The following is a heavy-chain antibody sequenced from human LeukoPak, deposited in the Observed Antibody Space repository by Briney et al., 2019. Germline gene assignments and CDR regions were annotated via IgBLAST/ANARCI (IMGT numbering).Heavy chain of an antibody. J-gene: IGHJ3*02. CDR3: AREFPLTSSYSSSWYGAFDI. CDR2: ISSSSSTI. Sequence: GGSLRLSCAASGFTFSSYSMNWVRQAPGKGLEWVSYISSSSSTIYYADSVKGRFTISRDNAKNSLYLQMNSLRAEDTAVYYCAREFPLTSSYSSSWYGAFDIWGQGTMVTVSS. V-gene: IGHV3-48*01. D-gene: IGHD6-13*01. CDR1: GFTFSSYS.